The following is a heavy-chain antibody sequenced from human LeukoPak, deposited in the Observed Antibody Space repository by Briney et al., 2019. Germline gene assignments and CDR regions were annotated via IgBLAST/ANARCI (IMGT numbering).Heavy chain of an antibody. CDR2: ISGSGGST. J-gene: IGHJ4*02. CDR3: AKAGEGHSYGSYYFDY. V-gene: IGHV3-23*01. D-gene: IGHD5-18*01. Sequence: GGSLRLSCAASGFTFSSYAMSWVRQAPGKGLEWVSAISGSGGSTYYADSVKGRFTISRDNSKNTLYLQMNSLRAEDTAVYYCAKAGEGHSYGSYYFDYWGQGTLVTVSS. CDR1: GFTFSSYA.